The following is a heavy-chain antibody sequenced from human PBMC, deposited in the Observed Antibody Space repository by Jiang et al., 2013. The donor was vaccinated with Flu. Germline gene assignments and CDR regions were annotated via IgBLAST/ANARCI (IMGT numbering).Heavy chain of an antibody. D-gene: IGHD3-10*01. CDR1: GGSISSGGYS. V-gene: IGHV4-30-2*01. CDR2: IYHSGST. J-gene: IGHJ4*02. CDR3: AREEHYGYYFDY. Sequence: GSGLVKPSQTLSLTCAVSGGSISSGGYSWSWIRQPPGKGLEWIGYIYHSGSTYYNPSLKSRVTISVDRSKNQFSLKLSSVTAADTAVYYCAREEHYGYYFDYWGQGTLVTVSS.